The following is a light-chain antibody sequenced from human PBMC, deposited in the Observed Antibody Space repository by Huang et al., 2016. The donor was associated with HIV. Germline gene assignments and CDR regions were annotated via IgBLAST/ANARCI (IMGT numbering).Light chain of an antibody. CDR1: QSINTY. J-gene: IGKJ2*01. CDR3: QQSYSSIGT. Sequence: DIQMTQSPSSLSASVGDRVTITCRASQSINTYLNWYQQKQGKAPKLLIYAASSLQGGVPSRFSGSGSETDFTLTISSLQPEDFATYYCQQSYSSIGTFGQGTRLEIK. CDR2: AAS. V-gene: IGKV1-39*01.